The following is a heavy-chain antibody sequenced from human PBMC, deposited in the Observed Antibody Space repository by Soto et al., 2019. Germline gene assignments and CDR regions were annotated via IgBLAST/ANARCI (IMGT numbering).Heavy chain of an antibody. V-gene: IGHV4-59*08. CDR2: IYYSGGT. J-gene: IGHJ6*02. CDR1: GGSISTYY. Sequence: SETLSLTCTVSGGSISTYYWSWIRQPPGKGLEWIGYIYYSGGTNYSPSLESRVTISVDTSKNQFSLKLSSATAADTAVYYCARQSGGYYYYAMDVWGQGTTVTVSS. CDR3: ARQSGGYYYYAMDV. D-gene: IGHD1-26*01.